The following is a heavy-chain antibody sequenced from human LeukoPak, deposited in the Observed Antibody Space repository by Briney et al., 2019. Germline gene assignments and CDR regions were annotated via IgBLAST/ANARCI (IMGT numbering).Heavy chain of an antibody. Sequence: SETLSLTCTVSGASISSYYWSWIRQPPGRGLEWIGNFYYNGTTKYNPSLRSRVTISVDTSKNQFSLKLSTGAAADTAVYYCASSRYQLSPFDYWGQGTLVTVSA. V-gene: IGHV4-59*12. CDR2: FYYNGTT. D-gene: IGHD2-2*01. CDR1: GASISSYY. J-gene: IGHJ4*02. CDR3: ASSRYQLSPFDY.